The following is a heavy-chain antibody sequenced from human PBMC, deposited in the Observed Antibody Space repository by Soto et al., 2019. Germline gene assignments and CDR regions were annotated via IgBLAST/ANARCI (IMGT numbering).Heavy chain of an antibody. D-gene: IGHD2-2*01. CDR1: GFTFSSYW. V-gene: IGHV3-7*01. CDR2: IKQDGSEK. CDR3: AREVVYCSSTSCYFGPYYYYMDV. Sequence: GSLRLSCAATGFTFSSYWMSWVRQAPGKGLEWVANIKQDGSEKYHVDSVKGRFTISRDNAKNSLYLQMNSLRAEDTAVYYCAREVVYCSSTSCYFGPYYYYMDVWGKGTTVTVSS. J-gene: IGHJ6*03.